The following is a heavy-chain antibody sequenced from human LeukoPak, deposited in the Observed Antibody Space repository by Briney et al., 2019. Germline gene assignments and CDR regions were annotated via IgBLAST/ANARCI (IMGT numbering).Heavy chain of an antibody. CDR1: GFTFSSYA. CDR3: AKGSTLGY. V-gene: IGHV3-23*01. D-gene: IGHD5/OR15-5a*01. J-gene: IGHJ4*02. Sequence: GGTLRLSCAPSGFTFSSYAMSSVRQAPGKGLEWVSAFGGSGGSTSYAASVKGRFTTSRDNSKITLYLQMHSLSAEDTAVYYCAKGSTLGYWGQGTLVTVSS. CDR2: FGGSGGST.